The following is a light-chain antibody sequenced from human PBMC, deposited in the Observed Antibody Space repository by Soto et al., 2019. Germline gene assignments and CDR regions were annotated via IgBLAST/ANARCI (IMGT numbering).Light chain of an antibody. V-gene: IGKV3-11*01. CDR1: QSVSSY. CDR3: QQRSNWPLT. Sequence: IVLTQSPATLSLSPGERATLSCRASQSVSSYLAWYQQKPGQAPRLLIYDASNRATGIPARFSGSGSRTDFTLSISSLEPEDFAVYYCQQRSNWPLTFGGGTKVEIK. CDR2: DAS. J-gene: IGKJ4*01.